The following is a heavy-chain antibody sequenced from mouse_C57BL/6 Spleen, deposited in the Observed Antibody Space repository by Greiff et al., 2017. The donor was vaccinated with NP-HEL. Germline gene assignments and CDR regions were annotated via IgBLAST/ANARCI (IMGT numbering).Heavy chain of an antibody. V-gene: IGHV2-5*01. D-gene: IGHD1-1*01. CDR2: IWRGGST. J-gene: IGHJ2*01. Sequence: VSGFSLTSYGVHWVRQSPGKGLEWLGVIWRGGSTDYNAAFMSRLSITKDNSKSQVFFKMNSLQADDTAIYYCAKGDYGSRELDYWGQGTTLTVSS. CDR1: GFSLTSYG. CDR3: AKGDYGSRELDY.